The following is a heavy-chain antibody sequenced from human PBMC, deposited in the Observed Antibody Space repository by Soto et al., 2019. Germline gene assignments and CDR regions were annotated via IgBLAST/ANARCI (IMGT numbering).Heavy chain of an antibody. V-gene: IGHV5-51*01. CDR2: IYPGDSDT. CDR3: ARDCCSGTTCYEFDY. CDR1: GYRFTNYW. J-gene: IGHJ4*02. Sequence: PGESLRLSCKGSGYRFTNYWIGWVRQMPGKGLEWMGIIYPGDSDTRYSQSFQGQVTISADKSNNTAYLQWNSLKASDTAMYYCARDCCSGTTCYEFDYWGQGTQFTVS. D-gene: IGHD2-2*01.